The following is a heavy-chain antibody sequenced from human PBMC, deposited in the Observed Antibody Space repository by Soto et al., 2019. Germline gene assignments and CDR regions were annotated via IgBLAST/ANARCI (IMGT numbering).Heavy chain of an antibody. CDR2: ISSSSSYI. CDR1: GFTFSSYS. J-gene: IGHJ4*02. Sequence: EVQLVESGGGLVKPGGSLRLSCAASGFTFSSYSMNWVRQAPGKGLEWVSSISSSSSYIYYADSVKGRFTISRDNAKNSLYLQMNSLRAEDTAVYYCAIVYGDYVNYCDYWGQGTLVTVSS. D-gene: IGHD4-17*01. V-gene: IGHV3-21*01. CDR3: AIVYGDYVNYCDY.